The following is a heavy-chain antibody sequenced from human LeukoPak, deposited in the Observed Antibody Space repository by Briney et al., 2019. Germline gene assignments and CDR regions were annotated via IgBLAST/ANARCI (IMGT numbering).Heavy chain of an antibody. J-gene: IGHJ4*02. V-gene: IGHV3-11*04. CDR2: ISSSGSMI. CDR3: ARDEYIHGDLTNFDS. Sequence: PGGSLRLSCAASGFTFDDYGMSWVRQAPGKGLEWVSYISSSGSMISDADSVKGRFTISRDNAKKSLYLQMNSLRAEDTAVYYCARDEYIHGDLTNFDSWGQGTLVIVSS. CDR1: GFTFDDYG. D-gene: IGHD4-17*01.